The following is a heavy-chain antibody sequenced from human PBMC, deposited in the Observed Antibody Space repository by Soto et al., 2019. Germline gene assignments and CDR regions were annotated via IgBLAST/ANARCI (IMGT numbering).Heavy chain of an antibody. Sequence: SETLSLTCAVYGGSFSGYYWSWIRQPPGKGLEWIGEINHSGSTNYNPSLKSRVTISVDTSKNQFSLKLSSVTAADTAVYYCARGRYYYGSGSYSLLLFDYWGQGTLVTVSS. V-gene: IGHV4-34*01. J-gene: IGHJ4*02. CDR3: ARGRYYYGSGSYSLLLFDY. CDR2: INHSGST. CDR1: GGSFSGYY. D-gene: IGHD3-10*01.